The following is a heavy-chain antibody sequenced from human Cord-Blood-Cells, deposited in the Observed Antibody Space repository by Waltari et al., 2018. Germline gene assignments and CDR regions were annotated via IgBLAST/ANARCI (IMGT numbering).Heavy chain of an antibody. CDR1: GGSISSGSYY. D-gene: IGHD1-7*01. CDR3: AREVELGFDP. V-gene: IGHV4-61*09. Sequence: QVQLQESGPGLVKPSQTLSLTCTVPGGSISSGSYYWSWIRQPAGKGLEWIGYIYTSGSTNYNPSLKSRVTISVDTSKNQFSLKLSSVTAADTAVYYCAREVELGFDPWGQGTLVTVSS. CDR2: IYTSGST. J-gene: IGHJ5*02.